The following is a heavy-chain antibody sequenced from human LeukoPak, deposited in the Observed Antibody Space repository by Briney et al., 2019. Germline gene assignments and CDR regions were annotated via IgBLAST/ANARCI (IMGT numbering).Heavy chain of an antibody. CDR2: IYHSGST. CDR3: ASEKWPRY. V-gene: IGHV4-30-2*01. Sequence: SETLSLTCTVSGGSISSGGYYWSWIRQPPGKGLEWIGYIYHSGSTYYNPSLKSRVTISVDRSKNQFSLKLSSVTAADTAVYYCASEKWPRYWGQGTLVTVSS. D-gene: IGHD5-12*01. J-gene: IGHJ4*02. CDR1: GGSISSGGYY.